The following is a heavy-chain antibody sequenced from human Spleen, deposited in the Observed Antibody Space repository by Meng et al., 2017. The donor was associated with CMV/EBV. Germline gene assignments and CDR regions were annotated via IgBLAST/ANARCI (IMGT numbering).Heavy chain of an antibody. CDR3: ARPNYDFWSGYENDYYYYGMDV. D-gene: IGHD3-3*01. V-gene: IGHV1-18*01. Sequence: ASVKVSCKASGYTFTSYDINWVRQATGQGLEWMGWISAYNGNTNYAQKLQGRVTMTTDTSTSTAYMELRSLRSDDTAVYYCARPNYDFWSGYENDYYYYGMDVWGQGTTVTVSS. CDR1: GYTFTSYD. J-gene: IGHJ6*02. CDR2: ISAYNGNT.